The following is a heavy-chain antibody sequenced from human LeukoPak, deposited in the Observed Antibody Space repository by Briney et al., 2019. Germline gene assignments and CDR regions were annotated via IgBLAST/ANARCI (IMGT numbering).Heavy chain of an antibody. CDR1: GYTFTGYY. CDR2: INPNSGGT. Sequence: ASVKVSCKASGYTFTGYYMHWVRQAPGQGLEWMGWINPNSGGTNYAQKFQGRVTMTRDTSISTAYMELSRLRSDDTAVYYCARGTRSVVVVPAASLDYWGQGTLVTVSS. CDR3: ARGTRSVVVVPAASLDY. V-gene: IGHV1-2*02. D-gene: IGHD2-2*01. J-gene: IGHJ4*02.